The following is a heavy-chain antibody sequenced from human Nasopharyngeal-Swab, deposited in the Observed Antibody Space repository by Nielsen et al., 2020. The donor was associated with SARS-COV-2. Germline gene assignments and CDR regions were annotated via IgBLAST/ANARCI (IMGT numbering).Heavy chain of an antibody. V-gene: IGHV4-30-2*01. CDR2: IYHSGST. CDR1: GGSISSGGYS. D-gene: IGHD5-12*01. Sequence: SGTLSLTCAVSGGSISSGGYSWSWIRQPPGKGLEWIGYIYHSGSTYYNPSLKSRVTISVDRSKNQFSLKLSSVTAADTAVYYCARATDIVATIFDYWGQGTLVTVSS. J-gene: IGHJ4*02. CDR3: ARATDIVATIFDY.